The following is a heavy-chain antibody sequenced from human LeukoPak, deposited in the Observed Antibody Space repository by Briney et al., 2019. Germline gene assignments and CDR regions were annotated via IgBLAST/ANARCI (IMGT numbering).Heavy chain of an antibody. Sequence: GGSLRLSCSASGFSFSRYDMHWVRQAPGKGLEYVSAISSNGGSTYYADSVKGRFTISRDNSKNTLYLQMNSLRAEDTAVYYCAKAMTTVGISFDYWGQGTLVTVSS. D-gene: IGHD4-11*01. CDR1: GFSFSRYD. J-gene: IGHJ4*02. V-gene: IGHV3-64*04. CDR2: ISSNGGST. CDR3: AKAMTTVGISFDY.